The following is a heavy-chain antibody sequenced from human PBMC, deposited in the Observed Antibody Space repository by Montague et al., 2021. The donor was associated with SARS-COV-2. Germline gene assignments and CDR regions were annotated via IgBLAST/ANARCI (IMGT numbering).Heavy chain of an antibody. CDR3: ARVQGYCSSTTCFRGWTYYYYGMDV. D-gene: IGHD2-2*01. Sequence: SLRLSCAASRFTFSSYGTHWVRQAPGKGLEWVAVISYDGSNKNYADSVKGRFTISRGKSKNTLYLQMNSLRVEDTAVYYCARVQGYCSSTTCFRGWTYYYYGMDVWGQGTTVTVSS. V-gene: IGHV3-30*03. CDR2: ISYDGSNK. J-gene: IGHJ6*02. CDR1: RFTFSSYG.